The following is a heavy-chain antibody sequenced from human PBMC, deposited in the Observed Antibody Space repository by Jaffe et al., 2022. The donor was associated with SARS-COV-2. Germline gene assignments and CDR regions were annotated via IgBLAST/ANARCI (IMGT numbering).Heavy chain of an antibody. D-gene: IGHD5-18*01. CDR3: ARGGFTYGSFVI. Sequence: QMQLQESGPGLVKPSQTLSLTCAVTGGSVGTADYFWTWIRQPPGKGLEWIGYIFYSGRTHYNPSLKNRITMSVDTSQNHFSLNLTSVTAGDTAVYFCARGGFTYGSFVIWGQGSQVTVSS. CDR1: GGSVGTADYF. V-gene: IGHV4-30-4*01. CDR2: IFYSGRT. J-gene: IGHJ4*02.